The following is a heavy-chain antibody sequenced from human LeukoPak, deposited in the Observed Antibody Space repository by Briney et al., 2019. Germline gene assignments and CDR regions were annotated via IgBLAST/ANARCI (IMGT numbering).Heavy chain of an antibody. V-gene: IGHV3-7*01. J-gene: IGHJ4*02. Sequence: PGGSLRLSCEASGFIFGSFWMNWVRQAPGKGLEWVANIKQDASETYYVDSVKGRFIISRDSPKNSLYLQLNSLRAEDTAIYYCARQGSYSNGWFIDYWGQGALVTVSS. CDR2: IKQDASET. CDR3: ARQGSYSNGWFIDY. CDR1: GFIFGSFW. D-gene: IGHD6-19*01.